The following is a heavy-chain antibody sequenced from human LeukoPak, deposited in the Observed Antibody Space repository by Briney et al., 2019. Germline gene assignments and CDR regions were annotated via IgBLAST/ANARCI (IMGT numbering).Heavy chain of an antibody. CDR1: GFTFSDYY. V-gene: IGHV3-11*05. D-gene: IGHD3-3*01. Sequence: PGGSLRLSCAVSGFTFSDYYMSWIRQAPGKGLEWVSLISTITDYTHSADSLKGRFTISRDNSKNSLYLQLNELRVENTVVYYCARDFSGFDYCGQGGLVTVSS. J-gene: IGHJ4*02. CDR2: ISTITDYT. CDR3: ARDFSGFDY.